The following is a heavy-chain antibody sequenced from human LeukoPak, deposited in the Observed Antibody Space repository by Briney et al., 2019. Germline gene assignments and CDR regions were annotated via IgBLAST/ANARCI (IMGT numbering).Heavy chain of an antibody. CDR1: GFTFSSYE. CDR3: AREGYYYGSGTLDV. CDR2: ISSSGSTI. V-gene: IGHV3-48*03. J-gene: IGHJ6*04. Sequence: GGSLRLSCAASGFTFSSYEMNWVRQAPGEGLEWVSYISSSGSTIYYADSVKGRFTISRDNAKNSLYLQMNSLRAEDTAVYYCAREGYYYGSGTLDVWGKGATVTISS. D-gene: IGHD3-10*01.